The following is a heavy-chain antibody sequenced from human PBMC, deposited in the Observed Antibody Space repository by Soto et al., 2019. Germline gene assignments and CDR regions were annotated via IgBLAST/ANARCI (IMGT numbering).Heavy chain of an antibody. CDR1: GFTFSNAW. J-gene: IGHJ3*02. Sequence: GGSLRLSCAASGFTFSNAWMSWVRQAPGKGLEWVGRIKSKTDGGTTDYAAPVKGRFTISRDDSKNTLYLQMNSLKTEDTAMYYCTTEKLGYCTNGVCSLAFDIWGQGTMVTVSS. D-gene: IGHD2-8*01. CDR3: TTEKLGYCTNGVCSLAFDI. V-gene: IGHV3-15*01. CDR2: IKSKTDGGTT.